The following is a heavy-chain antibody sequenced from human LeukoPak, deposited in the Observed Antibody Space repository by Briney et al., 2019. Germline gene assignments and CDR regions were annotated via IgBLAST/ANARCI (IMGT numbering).Heavy chain of an antibody. Sequence: PGGSLRLSCAASGFTFSSYWMHWVRQAPGKGLEWVSGISSSGGSTYYADSVKGRFTISRDNSKNTLYLQMNSLRAEDTAVYYCAKDQYTSSWYQLDYWGQGTLVTVSS. CDR3: AKDQYTSSWYQLDY. CDR2: ISSSGGST. V-gene: IGHV3-23*01. J-gene: IGHJ4*02. D-gene: IGHD6-13*01. CDR1: GFTFSSYW.